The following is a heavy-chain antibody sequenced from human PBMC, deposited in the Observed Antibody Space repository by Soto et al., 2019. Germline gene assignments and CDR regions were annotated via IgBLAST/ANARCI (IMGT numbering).Heavy chain of an antibody. CDR1: GVSINSGGYY. CDR2: IYYTGHP. CDR3: ARGAQLQRDALDI. V-gene: IGHV4-31*03. D-gene: IGHD2-2*01. J-gene: IGHJ3*02. Sequence: QVQLQESGPGLVKPSQTLSLTCSVSGVSINSGGYYWSWIRHHPGKGLEWIGYIYYTGHPFYNASLQSRVSMSFDTPKNQCSLKLSSVTAAATAVYYCARGAQLQRDALDIWGQGTMVTVSS.